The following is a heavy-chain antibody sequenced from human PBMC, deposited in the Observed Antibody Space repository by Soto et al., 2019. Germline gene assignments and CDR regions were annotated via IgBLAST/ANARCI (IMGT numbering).Heavy chain of an antibody. V-gene: IGHV4-31*03. CDR1: GGSISSGGYY. CDR3: ARAPGSYDILTGYYSYYYYGMDV. J-gene: IGHJ6*02. D-gene: IGHD3-9*01. Sequence: SETLSLTCTVSGGSISSGGYYWSWIRQHPGKGLEWIGHIYYSGSTYYNPSLKSRVTISVDTSENQFSLKLSSVTAADTAVYYCARAPGSYDILTGYYSYYYYGMDVWGQGTTVTVSS. CDR2: IYYSGST.